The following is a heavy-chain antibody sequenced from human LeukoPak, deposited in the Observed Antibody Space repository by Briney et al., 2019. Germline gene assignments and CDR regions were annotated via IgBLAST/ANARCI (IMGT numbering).Heavy chain of an antibody. J-gene: IGHJ4*02. CDR3: ARSRSCGYRDVDY. Sequence: SETLSLTCAVYGGSFSGYYWSWIRQPPGKGLEWIGEINHSGSTNYNPSLKSRVTISVDTSKNQFSLKLSSVTAADTAVYYCARSRSCGYRDVDYWGQGTLVTVSS. D-gene: IGHD5-18*01. CDR2: INHSGST. CDR1: GGSFSGYY. V-gene: IGHV4-34*01.